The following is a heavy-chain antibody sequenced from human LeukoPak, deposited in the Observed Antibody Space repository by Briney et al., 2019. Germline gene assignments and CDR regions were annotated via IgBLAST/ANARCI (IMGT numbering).Heavy chain of an antibody. D-gene: IGHD3-22*01. CDR1: GGSMSDNY. V-gene: IGHV4-59*01. J-gene: IGHJ3*02. CDR3: ARDYTMTHAFDI. Sequence: SETLSLTCTVSGGSMSDNYWSWIRPPPWKGLAWIGYIFSTGSTNYNPSLKSRVTISVDTSKNQFSLKLNSVTAADTALYYCARDYTMTHAFDIWGQGTLVTVSS. CDR2: IFSTGST.